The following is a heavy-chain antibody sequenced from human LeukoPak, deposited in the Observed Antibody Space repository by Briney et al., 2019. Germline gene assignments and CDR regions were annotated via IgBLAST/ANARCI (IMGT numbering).Heavy chain of an antibody. J-gene: IGHJ4*02. V-gene: IGHV4-38-2*02. Sequence: PSETLSVTCTVSGYSISTTYYGGWIRQPPGKGLEWIATISHSGSTYYTPSLRSRLTISLDTSKNQFSLKLTSVTAADTAVYYCARVNAPVATFDYWGQGALVTVSS. CDR2: ISHSGST. CDR1: GYSISTTYY. CDR3: ARVNAPVATFDY. D-gene: IGHD2-21*01.